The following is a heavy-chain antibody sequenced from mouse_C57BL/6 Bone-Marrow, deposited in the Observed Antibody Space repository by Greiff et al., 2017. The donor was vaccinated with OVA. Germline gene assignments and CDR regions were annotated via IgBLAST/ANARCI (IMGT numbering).Heavy chain of an antibody. D-gene: IGHD1-1*01. Sequence: EVQVVESGEGLVKPGGSLKLSCAASGFTFSSYAMSWVRQTPEKRLEWVASISSGGDYIYYADTVKGRFTISRDNARNTLYLQMSSLKSEDTAMYYCARSITTVVASAYWGQGTLVTVSA. CDR1: GFTFSSYA. V-gene: IGHV5S21*01. J-gene: IGHJ3*01. CDR2: ISSGGDYI. CDR3: ARSITTVVASAY.